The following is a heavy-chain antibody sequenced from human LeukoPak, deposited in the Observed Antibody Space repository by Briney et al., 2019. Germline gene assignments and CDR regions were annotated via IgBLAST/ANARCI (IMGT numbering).Heavy chain of an antibody. CDR2: IYYSGST. Sequence: PSETLSLTCTVSGGSISSYYWSWIRQPPGKGLEWIGSIYYSGSTYYNPSLKSRVTISVNTSKNQFSLKLSSVTAADTAVYYCARQGYSYGGTDYWGQGTLVTVSS. J-gene: IGHJ4*02. CDR3: ARQGYSYGGTDY. D-gene: IGHD5-18*01. V-gene: IGHV4-59*05. CDR1: GGSISSYY.